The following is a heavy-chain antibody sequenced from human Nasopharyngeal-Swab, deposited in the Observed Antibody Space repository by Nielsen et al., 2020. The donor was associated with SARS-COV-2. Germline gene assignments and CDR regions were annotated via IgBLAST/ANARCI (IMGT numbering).Heavy chain of an antibody. V-gene: IGHV4-30-4*01. D-gene: IGHD3-22*01. CDR3: ARVFPDYYDSGGYLDY. Sequence: WIRQPPGKGLEWIGYIYYSGSSYYYPSLKSRVTISVDTSKNQFSLKLSSGTAADTAVYYCARVFPDYYDSGGYLDYWGQGTLVTVSS. J-gene: IGHJ4*02. CDR2: IYYSGSS.